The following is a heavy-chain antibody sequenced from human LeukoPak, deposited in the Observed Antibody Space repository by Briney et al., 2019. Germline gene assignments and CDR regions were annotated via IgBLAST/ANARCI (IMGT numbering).Heavy chain of an antibody. J-gene: IGHJ4*02. CDR2: INWNGGST. CDR3: ARGHQNGASYYNY. V-gene: IGHV3-20*04. Sequence: GGSLRLSCAASGFTFDDYGMSWVRQAPGKGLEWVSGINWNGGSTGYADSVKGRFTISRDNAKNMFYLEMNSLTIEDTAIYYCARGHQNGASYYNYWGQGTLVTVSS. CDR1: GFTFDDYG. D-gene: IGHD1-26*01.